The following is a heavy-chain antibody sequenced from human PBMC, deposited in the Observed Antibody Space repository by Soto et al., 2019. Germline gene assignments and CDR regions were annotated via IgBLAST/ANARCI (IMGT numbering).Heavy chain of an antibody. CDR2: VSYDGNAK. D-gene: IGHD1-7*01. CDR1: GFTFSNYG. CDR3: ARGVGNNWNYIWFDP. Sequence: QVQVVESGGGVVQPGRSLRLSCAASGFTFSNYGMHWVRQAPGKGLEWVAGVSYDGNAKEYGDSVKGRLSISRDNSKNTLYLQMNSLRVEDMAVYFCARGVGNNWNYIWFDPWGQGTLVTVSS. J-gene: IGHJ5*02. V-gene: IGHV3-30*03.